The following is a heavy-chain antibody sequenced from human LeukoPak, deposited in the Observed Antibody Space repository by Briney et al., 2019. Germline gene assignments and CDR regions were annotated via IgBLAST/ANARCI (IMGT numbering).Heavy chain of an antibody. CDR1: GGSISSSNW. CDR2: IYHSGST. CDR3: ARDPRYCTNGVCYSNWYFDL. J-gene: IGHJ2*01. D-gene: IGHD2-8*01. Sequence: SGTLSLTCAVSGGSISSSNWWSWVRQPPGKGLEWIGEIYHSGSTNYNPSLKSRVTISVDKSKNQFSLKLSSVTAADTAVYYCARDPRYCTNGVCYSNWYFDLWGRGTLVTVSS. V-gene: IGHV4-4*02.